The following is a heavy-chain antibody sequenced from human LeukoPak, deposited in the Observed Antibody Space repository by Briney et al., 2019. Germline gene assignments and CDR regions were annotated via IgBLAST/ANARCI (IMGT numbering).Heavy chain of an antibody. V-gene: IGHV1-46*01. J-gene: IGHJ5*02. CDR3: ARDNSLQDTAWWFDP. Sequence: GASVKVSCRASGYTFTSNYMHWVRQALGQGLEWMGVINPRGGSTSYAQKFQGRVTRTRDSSTSTDYWELSSLRSEDTAVYYCARDNSLQDTAWWFDPWGQGTLVTVSS. CDR2: INPRGGST. CDR1: GYTFTSNY. D-gene: IGHD2-15*01.